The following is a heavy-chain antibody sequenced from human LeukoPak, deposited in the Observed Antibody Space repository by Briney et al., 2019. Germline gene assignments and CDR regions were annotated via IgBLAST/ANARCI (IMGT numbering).Heavy chain of an antibody. D-gene: IGHD4-17*01. CDR3: ARGEMTTVTYYFDY. J-gene: IGHJ4*02. V-gene: IGHV4-59*01. Sequence: SETLSLTCTVSGGSISSYYWSWIRQPPGKGLEWIGYIYYSGSTNYNPSLKSRVTISVDTSKNQFSLKLSSVTAADTAVYYCARGEMTTVTYYFDYWGQGTLVTVSS. CDR1: GGSISSYY. CDR2: IYYSGST.